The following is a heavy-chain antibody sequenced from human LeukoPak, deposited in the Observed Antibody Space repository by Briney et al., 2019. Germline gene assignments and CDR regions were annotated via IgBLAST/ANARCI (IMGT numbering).Heavy chain of an antibody. V-gene: IGHV1-2*02. D-gene: IGHD1-1*01. Sequence: ASVKVSCKASGYTFTGYYMHWVRQAPGQGLEWMGWINPNSGGTNYAQKFQGRVTMIRDTSVSTAYMELSRLRSDDTAVYYCARELFSGNWNYWGQGSLVTVSS. J-gene: IGHJ4*02. CDR2: INPNSGGT. CDR1: GYTFTGYY. CDR3: ARELFSGNWNY.